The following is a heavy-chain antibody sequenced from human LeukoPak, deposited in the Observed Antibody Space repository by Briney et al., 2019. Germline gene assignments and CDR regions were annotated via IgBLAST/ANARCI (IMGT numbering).Heavy chain of an antibody. CDR2: IYYSGST. Sequence: SETLSLTCTVSGGSISSSSYYWGWIRQPPGKGLEWIGSIYYSGSTYYNPSLKSRVTISVDTSKNQFSLKLSSVTAADTAVYYCARGGQGWYYDSSGYYLNWFDPWGQGTLVTVSS. J-gene: IGHJ5*02. V-gene: IGHV4-39*07. CDR1: GGSISSSSYY. D-gene: IGHD3-22*01. CDR3: ARGGQGWYYDSSGYYLNWFDP.